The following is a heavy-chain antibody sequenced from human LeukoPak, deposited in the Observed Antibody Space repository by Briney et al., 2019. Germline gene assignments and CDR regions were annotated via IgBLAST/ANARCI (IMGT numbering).Heavy chain of an antibody. CDR3: ARDLRENWFDP. Sequence: GSSVKVSCKASGGTFSSYTISWVRQAPGQGLEWMGRIIPILGIANYAQKFQGRVTITADKSTSTAYMELSSLRSEDTAVYYCARDLRENWFDPRGQGTLVTVSS. CDR1: GGTFSSYT. J-gene: IGHJ5*02. V-gene: IGHV1-69*04. CDR2: IIPILGIA.